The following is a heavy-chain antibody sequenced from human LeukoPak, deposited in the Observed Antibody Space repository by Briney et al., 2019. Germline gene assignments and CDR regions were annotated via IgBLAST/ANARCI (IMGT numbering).Heavy chain of an antibody. CDR2: ASEDGGTT. Sequence: GGSVRLSCAASGFSFTSYAMTWVRQAPGKGLEWASAASEDGGTTYYADSVKGRFAISRDNTKNTLYPQMNSLRAEDTAVYYCARFWESYPPDYWGQGTLVTVSS. D-gene: IGHD3-3*01. V-gene: IGHV3-23*01. CDR1: GFSFTSYA. CDR3: ARFWESYPPDY. J-gene: IGHJ4*02.